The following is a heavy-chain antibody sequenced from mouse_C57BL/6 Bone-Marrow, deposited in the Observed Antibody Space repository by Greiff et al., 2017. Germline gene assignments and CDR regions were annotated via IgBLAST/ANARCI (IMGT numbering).Heavy chain of an antibody. Sequence: EVQLVESGGDLVKPGGSLKLSCAASGFTFSSYGMSWVRQTPDKRLDWVATISSGGSYTYYPDSVKGRFTISRDNAKNTLYLQMSSLKSEDTAMYYCARHEGDYDGFAYWGQGTLVTVSA. J-gene: IGHJ3*01. CDR3: ARHEGDYDGFAY. CDR1: GFTFSSYG. V-gene: IGHV5-6*01. D-gene: IGHD2-4*01. CDR2: ISSGGSYT.